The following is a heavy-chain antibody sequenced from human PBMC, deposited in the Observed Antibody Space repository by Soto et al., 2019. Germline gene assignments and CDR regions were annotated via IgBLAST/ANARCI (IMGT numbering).Heavy chain of an antibody. V-gene: IGHV4-31*03. D-gene: IGHD3-10*01. CDR2: IYYSGTT. Sequence: SETLSLTCTVSGGSISSGGSYWSWIRQHPGKGLEWIGYIYYSGTTYYNPSLKSRVTISVEPSKNQFSLTLSSVTAADPAIYYCARVGFGASHDYWGQGTLVTVSS. CDR1: GGSISSGGSY. CDR3: ARVGFGASHDY. J-gene: IGHJ4*02.